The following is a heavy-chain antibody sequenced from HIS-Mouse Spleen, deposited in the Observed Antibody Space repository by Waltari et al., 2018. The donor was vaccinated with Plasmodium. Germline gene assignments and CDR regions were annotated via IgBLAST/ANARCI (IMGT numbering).Heavy chain of an antibody. D-gene: IGHD6-13*01. CDR2: IKQDGSEK. J-gene: IGHJ2*01. CDR3: ASSWYWYFDL. CDR1: GFTFSSYR. Sequence: EVQLVVSVGGLVQPGGSLRLSGAPSGFTFSSYRMSWVRQAPGKGLEWVANIKQDGSEKYYVDSVKGRFTISRDNAKNSLYLQMNSLRAEDTAVYYCASSWYWYFDLWGRGTLVTVSS. V-gene: IGHV3-7*01.